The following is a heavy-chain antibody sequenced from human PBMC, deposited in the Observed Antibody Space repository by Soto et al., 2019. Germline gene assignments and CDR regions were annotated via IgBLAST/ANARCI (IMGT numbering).Heavy chain of an antibody. D-gene: IGHD6-19*01. V-gene: IGHV3-30*18. CDR1: GFTFSSYG. CDR3: AKALGFSSGWYQFDY. J-gene: IGHJ4*02. CDR2: ISYDGSNK. Sequence: GGSLRLSCAASGFTFSSYGMHWVRQAPGKGLEWVAVISYDGSNKYSADSVKGRFTISRDNSKNTLYLQMNILRAEDTAVYYCAKALGFSSGWYQFDYWGQGTLVTVSS.